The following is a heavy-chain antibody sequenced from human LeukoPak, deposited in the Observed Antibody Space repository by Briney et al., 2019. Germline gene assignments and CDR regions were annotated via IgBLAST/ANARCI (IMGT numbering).Heavy chain of an antibody. CDR1: GFTFSSYD. Sequence: GGSLRLSCAASGFTFSSYDMSWVRQAPGKGLEWVSAVSAGGGSTDYADSVKDRFTFSRDNSKNTLYLQMNSLRAEDTAVYYCAKDRGDGYNSFDYWGQGILVTVSS. D-gene: IGHD5-12*01. J-gene: IGHJ4*02. CDR3: AKDRGDGYNSFDY. CDR2: VSAGGGST. V-gene: IGHV3-23*01.